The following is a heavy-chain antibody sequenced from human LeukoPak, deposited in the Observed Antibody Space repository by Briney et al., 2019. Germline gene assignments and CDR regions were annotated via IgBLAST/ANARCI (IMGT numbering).Heavy chain of an antibody. J-gene: IGHJ4*02. CDR3: ARDDFWSGYQLYYFDY. D-gene: IGHD3-3*01. CDR2: ISSSSSYI. CDR1: GFTFSSYS. V-gene: IGHV3-21*01. Sequence: PGGSLRLSCAASGFTFSSYSMNWVRQAPGKGLEWVSSISSSSSYIYYADSVKGRFTISRDNAKNSLYLQMNSLRAEDTAVYYCARDDFWSGYQLYYFDYWGQGTLVTVSS.